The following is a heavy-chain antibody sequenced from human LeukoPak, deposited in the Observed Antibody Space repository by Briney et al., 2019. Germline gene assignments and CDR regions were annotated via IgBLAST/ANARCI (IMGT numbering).Heavy chain of an antibody. CDR1: GFTFSDYY. CDR3: ATEVDRSFDH. V-gene: IGHV3-11*01. Sequence: GGSLRLSCEASGFTFSDYYMAWIRQAPGKGLEWISYITSNSYSMYYADSVEGRFTISRDNAEGSVFLQMDGLRVEDTAIYYCATEVDRSFDHWGQGVLVTVSS. D-gene: IGHD2-15*01. J-gene: IGHJ4*02. CDR2: ITSNSYSM.